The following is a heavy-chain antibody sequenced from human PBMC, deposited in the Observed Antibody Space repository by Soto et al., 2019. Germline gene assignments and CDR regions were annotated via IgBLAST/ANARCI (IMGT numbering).Heavy chain of an antibody. V-gene: IGHV4-61*03. D-gene: IGHD4-17*01. CDR3: ARYRDYGDYGYFDS. CDR2: IFQRETT. Sequence: QVQLQESGPGLVKPSETLSLTCTVSGGSVSSATYYWTWIRQPPGKGLEWIGYIFQRETTNYNASLRNRVTISVDTSKNHCSLRLTSVTAADTAVYYCARYRDYGDYGYFDSWGQGTLVTVSS. CDR1: GGSVSSATYY. J-gene: IGHJ4*02.